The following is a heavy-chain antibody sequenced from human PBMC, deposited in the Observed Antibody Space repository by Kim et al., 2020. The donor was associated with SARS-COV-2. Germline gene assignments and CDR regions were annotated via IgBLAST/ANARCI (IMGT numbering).Heavy chain of an antibody. V-gene: IGHV5-51*01. CDR1: GYSFTSYW. J-gene: IGHJ6*02. D-gene: IGHD4-17*01. CDR3: ARQGDTVTTSQEPNYYYYGMDV. CDR2: IYPGDSDT. Sequence: GESLKISCKGSGYSFTSYWIGWVRQMPGKGLEWMGIIYPGDSDTRYSPSFQGQVTISADKSISTAYLQWSSLKASDTAMYYCARQGDTVTTSQEPNYYYYGMDVWGQGTTVTVSS.